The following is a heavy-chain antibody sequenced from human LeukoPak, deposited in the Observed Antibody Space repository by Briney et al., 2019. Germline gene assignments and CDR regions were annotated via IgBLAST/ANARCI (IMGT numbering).Heavy chain of an antibody. J-gene: IGHJ4*02. Sequence: GGSLRLSCSASGFTFSHYWMHWVRQAPGKGLEWVSLISWDGGSTYYADSVKGRFTISRDNSKNSLYLQMNSLRTEDTALYYCAKDIGEGAAGVDYWGQGTLVTVSS. CDR2: ISWDGGST. D-gene: IGHD6-13*01. CDR3: AKDIGEGAAGVDY. CDR1: GFTFSHYW. V-gene: IGHV3-43*01.